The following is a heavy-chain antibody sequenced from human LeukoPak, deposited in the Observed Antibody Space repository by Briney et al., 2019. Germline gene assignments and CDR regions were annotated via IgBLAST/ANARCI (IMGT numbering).Heavy chain of an antibody. D-gene: IGHD6-6*01. Sequence: SETLSLTCAVYGGSFSGYYWSWIRQPPGKGLEWIGEINHSGSTNYNPSLKSRVTISVDTSKNQFSLKLSSVTAAGTAVYYCASMGEAARDFDYWGQGTLVTVSS. CDR3: ASMGEAARDFDY. J-gene: IGHJ4*02. V-gene: IGHV4-34*01. CDR1: GGSFSGYY. CDR2: INHSGST.